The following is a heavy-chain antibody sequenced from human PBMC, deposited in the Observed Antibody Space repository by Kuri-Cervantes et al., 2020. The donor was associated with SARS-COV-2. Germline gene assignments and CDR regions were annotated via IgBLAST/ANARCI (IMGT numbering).Heavy chain of an antibody. V-gene: IGHV4-61*01. CDR2: IYYSGST. CDR3: ARASRIQLWLYDAFDI. D-gene: IGHD5-18*01. Sequence: SETLSLTCTVSGYSISSGYYWGWIRQPPGKGLEWIGYIYYSGSTNYNPSLKSRVTISVDTSKNQFSLKLSSVTAADTAVYYCARASRIQLWLYDAFDIWGQGTMVTVSS. J-gene: IGHJ3*02. CDR1: GYSISSGYY.